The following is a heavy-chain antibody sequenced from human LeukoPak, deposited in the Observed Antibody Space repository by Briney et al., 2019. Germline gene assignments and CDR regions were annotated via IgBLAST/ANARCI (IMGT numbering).Heavy chain of an antibody. CDR3: ARGARYCGGDCYYPDLDY. D-gene: IGHD2-21*02. CDR2: ISYDGSNK. Sequence: GGSLRLSCAASGFTFSSYAMHWVRQAPGKGLEWVAVISYDGSNKYYADSVKGRFTISRDNSKNTLHLQMNSLRAEDTAVYYCARGARYCGGDCYYPDLDYWGQGTLVTVSS. J-gene: IGHJ4*02. V-gene: IGHV3-30*04. CDR1: GFTFSSYA.